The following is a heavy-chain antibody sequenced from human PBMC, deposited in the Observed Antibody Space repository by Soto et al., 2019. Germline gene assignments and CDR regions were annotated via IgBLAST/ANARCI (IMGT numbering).Heavy chain of an antibody. CDR2: ISTTSTYI. CDR1: GFTFSGDA. CDR3: ARDSVMDV. Sequence: EVQLVESGGGLVKPGGSLRLSCAASGFTFSGDAMNWVRQSPGKGLEWVSSISTTSTYIYYADSVKGRFTISRDNAHNSLHLQMTDLRAEDTAVYYCARDSVMDVWGQGNTVTVSS. J-gene: IGHJ6*02. V-gene: IGHV3-21*01.